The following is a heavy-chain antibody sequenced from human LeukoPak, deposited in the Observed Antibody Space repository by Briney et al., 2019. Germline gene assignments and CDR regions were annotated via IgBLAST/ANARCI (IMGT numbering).Heavy chain of an antibody. CDR3: AKDYGSGSYSYYYYYMDV. D-gene: IGHD3-10*01. CDR1: GFTFDSYA. V-gene: IGHV3-23*01. Sequence: GGSLRLSCAASGFTFDSYAMNWVRQAPGKGLEWVSAISGRGGSTDYADSVKGRFTISRDNTKNTLHLQMNSLRAEDTAIYYCAKDYGSGSYSYYYYYMDVWGKGTTVTVSS. J-gene: IGHJ6*03. CDR2: ISGRGGST.